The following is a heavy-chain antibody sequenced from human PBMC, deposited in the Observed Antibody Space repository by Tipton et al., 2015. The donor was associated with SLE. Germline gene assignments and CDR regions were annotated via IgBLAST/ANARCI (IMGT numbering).Heavy chain of an antibody. V-gene: IGHV4-39*01. CDR2: IYYTGST. CDR1: GGSISSSGYY. J-gene: IGHJ4*02. CDR3: ARQGTGFGSGRDDY. D-gene: IGHD1-14*01. Sequence: TLSLTCTVSGGSISSSGYYWGWIRQPPGKGLEWIGSIYYTGSTYYNPSLKSRVTISVDTSKNQFSLSLYSVTVDGTAVYYCARQGTGFGSGRDDYWGQGILVTGSS.